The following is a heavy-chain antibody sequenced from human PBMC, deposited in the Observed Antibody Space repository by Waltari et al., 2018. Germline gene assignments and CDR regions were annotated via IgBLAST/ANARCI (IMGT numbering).Heavy chain of an antibody. D-gene: IGHD3-16*01. CDR3: GRGHFGPDY. CDR2: ISGDGSST. J-gene: IGHJ4*02. Sequence: EVQLVESGGGLVQPGGSRRLSCAASGFTFSSYSIHWVRQAPGTGLVGGSGISGDGSSTNYAESVKGRFTISRDSAKNTVDLQMNSLRVEDTAVYYCGRGHFGPDYWGQGTLVTVSS. V-gene: IGHV3-74*01. CDR1: GFTFSSYS.